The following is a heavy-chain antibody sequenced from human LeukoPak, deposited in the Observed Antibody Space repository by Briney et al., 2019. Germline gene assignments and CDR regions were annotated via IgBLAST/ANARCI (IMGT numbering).Heavy chain of an antibody. V-gene: IGHV1-3*01. CDR3: AREPYCSGGSCYYSFYYYGMDV. CDR2: INAGNGNT. J-gene: IGHJ6*04. D-gene: IGHD2-15*01. Sequence: ASVKVSCKASGYTFTSYAMHWVRQAPGQRLEWMGWINAGNGNTKYSQKFQGRATITRDTSASTAYMELSSLRSEDTAVYYCAREPYCSGGSCYYSFYYYGMDVWGKGTTVTVSS. CDR1: GYTFTSYA.